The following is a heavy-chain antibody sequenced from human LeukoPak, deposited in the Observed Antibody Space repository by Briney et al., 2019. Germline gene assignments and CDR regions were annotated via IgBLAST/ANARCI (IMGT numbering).Heavy chain of an antibody. Sequence: ASVKVSCKASGYTFTSSGISWVRQAPGQGLEWMGWISAYNGNTNYAQKLQGRVTMTTDTSTSTAYMELRSLRSDDTAVYYCARDEDYYDSSGLFDYWGQGTLVTVSS. CDR1: GYTFTSSG. CDR2: ISAYNGNT. D-gene: IGHD3-22*01. V-gene: IGHV1-18*01. CDR3: ARDEDYYDSSGLFDY. J-gene: IGHJ4*02.